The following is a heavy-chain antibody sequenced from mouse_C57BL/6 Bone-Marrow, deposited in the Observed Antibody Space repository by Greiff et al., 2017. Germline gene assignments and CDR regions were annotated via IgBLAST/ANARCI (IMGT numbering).Heavy chain of an antibody. CDR2: IDPENGDT. CDR1: GFNIKDDY. D-gene: IGHD1-1*01. J-gene: IGHJ3*01. V-gene: IGHV14-4*01. Sequence: VQLQQSGAELVRPGASVKLSCTASGFNIKDDYMHWVKQRPEQGLEWIGWIDPENGDTEYASKFQGKATITVDTSSNTAYLQLSSLTSEDTAVYYCTIYYYGSNAWFAYWGQGTLVTVSA. CDR3: TIYYYGSNAWFAY.